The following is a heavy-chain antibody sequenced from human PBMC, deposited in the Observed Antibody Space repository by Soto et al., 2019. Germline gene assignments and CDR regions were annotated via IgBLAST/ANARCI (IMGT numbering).Heavy chain of an antibody. CDR2: IYSGGST. CDR1: GFTVSSNY. J-gene: IGHJ6*03. V-gene: IGHV3-66*01. D-gene: IGHD3-9*01. CDR3: ARILRYFAQFDYYYYMDV. Sequence: GGSLRLSCAASGFTVSSNYMSWVRQAPGKGLEWVSVIYSGGSTYYADSVKGRFTISRDNSKNTLYLQMNSLRAEDTAVYYCARILRYFAQFDYYYYMDVWGKGTTVTVSS.